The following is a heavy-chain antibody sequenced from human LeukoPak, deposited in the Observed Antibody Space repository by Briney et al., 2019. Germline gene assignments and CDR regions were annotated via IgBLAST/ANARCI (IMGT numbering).Heavy chain of an antibody. Sequence: GGSLRLSCEASGFTFSNYMMHWVRQAPGKGQVWVSRIKSDGITITYADSVKGRFTISRDNAKNTLYLQMNSLRAEDTAVYYCLRDLNWSLDQWGQGTLVTVSS. CDR1: GFTFSNYM. CDR2: IKSDGITI. CDR3: LRDLNWSLDQ. D-gene: IGHD1-20*01. V-gene: IGHV3-74*01. J-gene: IGHJ4*02.